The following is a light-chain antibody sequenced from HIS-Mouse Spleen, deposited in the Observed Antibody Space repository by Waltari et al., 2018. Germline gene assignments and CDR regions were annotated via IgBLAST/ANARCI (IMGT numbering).Light chain of an antibody. CDR1: NFGSKS. CDR2: DDS. J-gene: IGLJ1*01. V-gene: IGLV3-21*02. Sequence: SYVLTQPPSVSVAPGQPARITCGGNNFGSKSVHWYQQKPGQAPVLVVYDDSDRPSRSPGGFSGSNSGNTATLTISRVEAVDEADDYCRVSDGSSDPSWVFGTGTKVTVL. CDR3: RVSDGSSDPSWV.